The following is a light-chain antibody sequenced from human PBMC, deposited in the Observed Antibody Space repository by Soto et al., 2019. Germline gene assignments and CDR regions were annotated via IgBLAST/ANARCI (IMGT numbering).Light chain of an antibody. J-gene: IGKJ1*01. CDR1: QSVSSTY. V-gene: IGKV3-20*01. CDR2: AAS. CDR3: QQYTTSPEWT. Sequence: EIVLTQSPGTVSLSPGERATLSCRASQSVSSTYSAWYQQKPGQAPRLLIYAASSRATGIPDRFSGSGCGTEFTLTISRLEPEDFAVYYCQQYTTSPEWTFGQGTKVEIK.